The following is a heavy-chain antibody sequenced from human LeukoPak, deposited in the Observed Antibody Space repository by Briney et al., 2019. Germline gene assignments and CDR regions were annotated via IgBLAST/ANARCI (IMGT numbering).Heavy chain of an antibody. Sequence: GGSLRLSCAASGFTFSSYGMHWVRQAPGKGLEWVAVISYDGSNKYYADSVKGRFTISRDNSKNTLYPQMNSLRAEDTAVYYCAKEGGRVAFGNWFDPWGQGTLVTVSS. CDR1: GFTFSSYG. CDR2: ISYDGSNK. CDR3: AKEGGRVAFGNWFDP. D-gene: IGHD3-10*01. V-gene: IGHV3-30*18. J-gene: IGHJ5*02.